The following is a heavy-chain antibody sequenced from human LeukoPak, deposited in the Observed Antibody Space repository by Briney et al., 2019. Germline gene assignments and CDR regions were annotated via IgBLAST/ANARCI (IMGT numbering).Heavy chain of an antibody. V-gene: IGHV4-34*01. D-gene: IGHD5-12*01. Sequence: KPSETLSLTCAVYGGSFSGYYWSWIRQPPGKGLEWIGEINHSGSTNYNPSLKSRVTISVDTSKNQFSLKLSSVTAADTAVYYCARGTVATIGFDYWGQGTLVTVSS. CDR2: INHSGST. CDR1: GGSFSGYY. CDR3: ARGTVATIGFDY. J-gene: IGHJ4*02.